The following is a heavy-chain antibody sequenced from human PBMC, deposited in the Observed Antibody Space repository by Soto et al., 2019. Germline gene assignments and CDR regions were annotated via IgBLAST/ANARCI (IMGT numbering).Heavy chain of an antibody. D-gene: IGHD3-16*01. V-gene: IGHV3-33*01. J-gene: IGHJ6*02. CDR1: GFSFNTYA. CDR3: AREPRGPDYAMDV. Sequence: QVQLVESGGGVVQPGRSLRLSCTASGFSFNTYATHWVRQAPGKGPEWVAVIWHDGSDTYHADSVRGRFTISRDNSKNTLYLQMNSLRAEDTALYYCAREPRGPDYAMDVWGQGTTVTLSS. CDR2: IWHDGSDT.